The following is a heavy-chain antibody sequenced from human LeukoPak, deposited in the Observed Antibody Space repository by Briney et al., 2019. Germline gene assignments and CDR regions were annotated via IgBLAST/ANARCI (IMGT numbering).Heavy chain of an antibody. D-gene: IGHD2-2*02. CDR2: ISYNGDST. Sequence: PGGSLRLSCAASGFTFNTYAMHWVRQAPGKGLEYVSGISYNGDSTYYANSVKGRFTISRDSSKNALYLQMDSLRAEDMAVCYCARSRYCSTITCYTSPTWFDPWGQGTLVTVSS. CDR1: GFTFNTYA. V-gene: IGHV3-64*01. J-gene: IGHJ5*02. CDR3: ARSRYCSTITCYTSPTWFDP.